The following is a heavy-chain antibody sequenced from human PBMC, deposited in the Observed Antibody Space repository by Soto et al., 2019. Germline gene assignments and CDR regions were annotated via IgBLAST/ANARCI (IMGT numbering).Heavy chain of an antibody. D-gene: IGHD5-12*01. Sequence: GGSLRLSCAASGFTFSSYWMNWVRQAPGKGLEWVANIKQDESEKYYVDSVKGRFTISRDNAKNSLNLQMNSLRAEDTAVYYCARATRGGYTGYALDYWGQGTLVTVSS. V-gene: IGHV3-7*01. CDR1: GFTFSSYW. CDR2: IKQDESEK. J-gene: IGHJ4*02. CDR3: ARATRGGYTGYALDY.